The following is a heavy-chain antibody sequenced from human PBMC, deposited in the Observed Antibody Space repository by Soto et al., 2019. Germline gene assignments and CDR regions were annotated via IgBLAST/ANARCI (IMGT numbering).Heavy chain of an antibody. J-gene: IGHJ3*02. CDR3: VKDRGARDAFDM. V-gene: IGHV3-30-3*01. CDR1: GFSFSSYA. D-gene: IGHD3-10*01. Sequence: QVRLVESGGGVVQPGTSLRLSCAASGFSFSSYAMHWVRQAPGKGLEWVAVVSHDGTNKFYGDSVKGRFTVSRDNSKNLVYLEVKYVRAEDTTMYYCVKDRGARDAFDMWGQGTMVIVSS. CDR2: VSHDGTNK.